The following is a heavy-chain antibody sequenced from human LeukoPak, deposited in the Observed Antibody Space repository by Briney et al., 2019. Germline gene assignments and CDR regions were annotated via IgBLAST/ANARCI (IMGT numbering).Heavy chain of an antibody. Sequence: SETLSLTCTVSGGSISSSSYYWGWIRQPPGKGLEWIGSIYYSGSTYYNPSLKSRVTISVDTSKNQFSLKLSSVTAADTAVYYCARDDSRQYYFDYWGQGTLVTVSS. CDR1: GGSISSSSYY. J-gene: IGHJ4*02. V-gene: IGHV4-39*07. CDR2: IYYSGST. CDR3: ARDDSRQYYFDY. D-gene: IGHD6-13*01.